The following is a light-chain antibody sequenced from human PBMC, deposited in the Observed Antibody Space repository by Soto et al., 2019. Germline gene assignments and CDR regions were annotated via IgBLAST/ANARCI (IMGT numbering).Light chain of an antibody. V-gene: IGLV8-61*01. Sequence: QAVVTQEPSFSVSPGGTVTLTCGLSSGSVSTSYYPSWYQQTPGQAPRTLIYSTNTRSSGVPDRFSGSILGNKAALTITGAHADDESDYYCVLYRGVFGGGTKLTVL. CDR3: VLYRGV. CDR1: SGSVSTSYY. CDR2: STN. J-gene: IGLJ2*01.